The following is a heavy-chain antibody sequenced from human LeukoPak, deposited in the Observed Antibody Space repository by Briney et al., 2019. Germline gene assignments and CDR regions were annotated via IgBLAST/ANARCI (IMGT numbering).Heavy chain of an antibody. V-gene: IGHV3-21*01. CDR1: GFTFSGYS. Sequence: GGSLRLSCAASGFTFSGYSMNWVRQAPGKGLEWVSSITSSSSYIYYSDSVRGRFTISRDNAKNSMYLQMNSLRAEDTAVYYCARCGGGNPRWFDPCGQGTLVTVSS. CDR2: ITSSSSYI. J-gene: IGHJ5*02. D-gene: IGHD4-23*01. CDR3: ARCGGGNPRWFDP.